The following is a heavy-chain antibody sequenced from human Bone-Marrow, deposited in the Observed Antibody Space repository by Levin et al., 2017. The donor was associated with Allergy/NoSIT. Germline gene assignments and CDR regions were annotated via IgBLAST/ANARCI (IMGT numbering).Heavy chain of an antibody. Sequence: GSLRLSCTVSGGSISSYYWSWIRQPPGKGLEWIGYIYYSGSTNYNPSLKSRVTISVDTSKNQFSLKLSSVTAADTAVYYCARSSSGWYGSFDIWGQGTMVTVSS. V-gene: IGHV4-59*01. CDR2: IYYSGST. CDR1: GGSISSYY. CDR3: ARSSSGWYGSFDI. J-gene: IGHJ3*02. D-gene: IGHD6-19*01.